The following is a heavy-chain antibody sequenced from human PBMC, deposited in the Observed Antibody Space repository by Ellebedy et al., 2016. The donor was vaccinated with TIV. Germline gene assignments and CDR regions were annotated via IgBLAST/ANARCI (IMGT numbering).Heavy chain of an antibody. CDR3: AKLPSCSSTSCYSAFDI. D-gene: IGHD2-2*01. CDR1: GFTSSSYG. V-gene: IGHV3-30*18. J-gene: IGHJ3*02. Sequence: GGSLRLSXAASGFTSSSYGMHWVRQAPGKGLEWVAVISYDGSNKYYADSVKGRFTISRDNSKNTLYLQMNSLRAEDTAVYYCAKLPSCSSTSCYSAFDIWGQGTMVTVSS. CDR2: ISYDGSNK.